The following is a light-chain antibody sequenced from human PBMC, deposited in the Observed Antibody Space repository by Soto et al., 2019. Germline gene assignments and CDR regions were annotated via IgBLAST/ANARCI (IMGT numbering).Light chain of an antibody. V-gene: IGKV1-39*01. CDR2: AAS. J-gene: IGKJ2*01. CDR3: QQSFITPHT. CDR1: QDISNY. Sequence: DIQMTQSPSSLSASVGDRVTITCQASQDISNYLNWYQQKPGKAPNLLIYAASNLQSGVPSRFSGTGSGTDFTLTISSLQPEDFATYYCQQSFITPHTFGQGTKVDIK.